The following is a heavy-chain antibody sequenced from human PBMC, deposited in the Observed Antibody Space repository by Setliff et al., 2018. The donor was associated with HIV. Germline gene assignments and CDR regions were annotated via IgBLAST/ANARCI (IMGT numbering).Heavy chain of an antibody. Sequence: PSETLSLTCTVSGGSITSYYWNWIRQSPGKGLEWIGYIFDSGTTKYNPSVTSRVTISVDASKNQFFLQLISVTAADTAAYYCARQGGYNSPLMVWGQGKLVTVSS. J-gene: IGHJ4*02. CDR2: IFDSGTT. CDR1: GGSITSYY. D-gene: IGHD3-10*01. CDR3: ARQGGYNSPLMV. V-gene: IGHV4-59*08.